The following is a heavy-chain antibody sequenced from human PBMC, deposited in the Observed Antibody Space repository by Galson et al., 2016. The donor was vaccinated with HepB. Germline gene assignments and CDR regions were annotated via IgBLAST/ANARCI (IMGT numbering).Heavy chain of an antibody. J-gene: IGHJ4*02. D-gene: IGHD3-16*02. CDR2: IRYDGSNE. Sequence: SLRLSCAASGFTFSDYRMNWVRQAPGKGLEWIATIRYDGSNEYYADSVKGRCTISRDSSKNTLYLQMNSLRAEDTAVYYCAKDIPDRQRTVVVSFDYWGQGTLVTVSS. V-gene: IGHV3-30*02. CDR1: GFTFSDYR. CDR3: AKDIPDRQRTVVVSFDY.